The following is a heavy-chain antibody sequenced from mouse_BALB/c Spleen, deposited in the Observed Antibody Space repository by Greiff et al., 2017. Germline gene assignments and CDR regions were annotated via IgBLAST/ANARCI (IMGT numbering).Heavy chain of an antibody. CDR2: ISDGGSYT. J-gene: IGHJ1*01. CDR3: ARGTGTSYWYFDV. D-gene: IGHD4-1*01. CDR1: GFTFSDYY. V-gene: IGHV5-4*02. Sequence: EVQVVESGGGLVKPGGSLKLSCAASGFTFSDYYMYWVRQTPEKRLEWVATISDGGSYTYYPDSVKGRFTISRDNAKNNLYLQMSSLKSEDTAMYYCARGTGTSYWYFDVWGAGTTVTVSS.